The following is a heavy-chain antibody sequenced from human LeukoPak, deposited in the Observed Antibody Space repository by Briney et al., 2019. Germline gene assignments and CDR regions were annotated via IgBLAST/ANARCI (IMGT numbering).Heavy chain of an antibody. J-gene: IGHJ6*02. CDR2: MNPNSGNT. V-gene: IGHV1-8*01. CDR1: GYAFTSYD. D-gene: IGHD3-9*01. Sequence: GATLKVSCGASGYAFTSYDINWVRQATGQGLEWMGWMNPNSGNTGYAQKFQGRVTMTRNTSISTAYMELSSLRSEDTAVYYCARPPLRYFDWLLHNYYYYGMDVWGQGTTVTVSS. CDR3: ARPPLRYFDWLLHNYYYYGMDV.